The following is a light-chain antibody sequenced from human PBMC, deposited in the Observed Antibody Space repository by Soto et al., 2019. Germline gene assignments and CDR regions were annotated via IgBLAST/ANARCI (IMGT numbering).Light chain of an antibody. J-gene: IGKJ5*01. CDR1: DILLYNNTYNH. CDR3: MQALQSLT. CDR2: FGS. Sequence: EIVMTQSPLTLPVTPGEPASISCRSIDILLYNNTYNHLDWYVQKPGQSPQLLIYFGSNRAPGVPDRFSGSGSGTDFTLKINRVEAEDVGTYYCMQALQSLTFGQGTRLEIK. V-gene: IGKV2-28*01.